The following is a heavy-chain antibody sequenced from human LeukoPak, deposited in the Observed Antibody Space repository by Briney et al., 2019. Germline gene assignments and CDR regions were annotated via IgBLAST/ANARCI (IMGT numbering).Heavy chain of an antibody. CDR1: GGSISSSSYY. Sequence: SETLSLTCTFSGGSISSSSYYWGWIRQPPGKGLEWIGSIYYSGSTYYNPSLKSRVTISVDTSKNQFSLKLTSVTAADTAVYYCARPTSSGWPPFGNCGQGTLVTVSS. CDR3: ARPTSSGWPPFGN. J-gene: IGHJ4*02. V-gene: IGHV4-39*01. D-gene: IGHD6-19*01. CDR2: IYYSGST.